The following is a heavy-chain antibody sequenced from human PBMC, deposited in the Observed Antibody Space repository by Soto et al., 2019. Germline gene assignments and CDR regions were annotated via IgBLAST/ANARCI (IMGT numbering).Heavy chain of an antibody. CDR2: IYYSGST. V-gene: IGHV4-59*01. CDR1: GGSLSSYY. Sequence: SETLSLTCTVSGGSLSSYYWSWIRQPPGKGLEWIGYIYYSGSTNYNPPLKSRVTISVDTSKNQFSLKLSSVTAADTAVYYCARGTVPAATADYWGQGTLVTVSS. J-gene: IGHJ4*02. D-gene: IGHD2-2*01. CDR3: ARGTVPAATADY.